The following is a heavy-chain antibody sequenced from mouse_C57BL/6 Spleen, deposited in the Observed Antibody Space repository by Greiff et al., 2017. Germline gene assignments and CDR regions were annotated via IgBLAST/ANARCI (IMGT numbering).Heavy chain of an antibody. CDR2: INPSSGYT. CDR1: GYTFTSYT. D-gene: IGHD2-4*01. V-gene: IGHV1-4*01. CDR3: ARWGLRRGDYAMDY. J-gene: IGHJ4*01. Sequence: VKLQESGAELARPGASVKMSCKASGYTFTSYTMHWVKQRPGQGLEWIGYINPSSGYTKYNQKFKDKATLTADKSSSTAYMQLSNLTSEDSAVYYGARWGLRRGDYAMDYWGQGTSVTVSS.